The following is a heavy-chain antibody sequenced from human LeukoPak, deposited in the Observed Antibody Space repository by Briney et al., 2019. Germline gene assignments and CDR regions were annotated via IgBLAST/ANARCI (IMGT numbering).Heavy chain of an antibody. D-gene: IGHD4-17*01. V-gene: IGHV4-4*02. J-gene: IGHJ4*02. Sequence: SETLSLTCAVSGGSISSSNWWSWVRQPPGKGLEWIGEIYHSGSTNYNPSLKSRVTISVDKSKNQFSLKLSSVTAADTAVYYCARHGDYEGGYFDYWGQGTLVTVSS. CDR1: GGSISSSNW. CDR2: IYHSGST. CDR3: ARHGDYEGGYFDY.